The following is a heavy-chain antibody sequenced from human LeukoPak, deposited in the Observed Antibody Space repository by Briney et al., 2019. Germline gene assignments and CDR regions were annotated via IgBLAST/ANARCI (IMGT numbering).Heavy chain of an antibody. J-gene: IGHJ4*02. CDR3: ARHVCLRGVISYYFDY. D-gene: IGHD3-10*01. CDR1: GGSISSSSYY. CDR2: IYYSGST. V-gene: IGHV4-39*01. Sequence: SETLSLTCTVSGGSISSSSYYWGWIRQPPGKGLEWIGSIYYSGSTYYNPSLKSRVTISVDTSKNQFSLKLSSVTAADTAVYYCARHVCLRGVISYYFDYWGQGTLVTVSS.